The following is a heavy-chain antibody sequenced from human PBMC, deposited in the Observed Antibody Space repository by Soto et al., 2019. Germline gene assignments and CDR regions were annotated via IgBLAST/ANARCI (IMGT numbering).Heavy chain of an antibody. J-gene: IGHJ6*04. D-gene: IGHD2-15*01. CDR3: ARDDVLCGGGLCLGVPVDV. CDR1: GFTVSSKY. Sequence: EVHLVESGGGLVQPGGSLRLSCAASGFTVSSKYMSWVRQAPGKGLEWVSLIQSGGPTYYADSVKGRFTISRDTSENTLLLQMVSLRAGATAVYYCARDDVLCGGGLCLGVPVDVWGKGTTVSVSS. CDR2: IQSGGPT. V-gene: IGHV3-66*01.